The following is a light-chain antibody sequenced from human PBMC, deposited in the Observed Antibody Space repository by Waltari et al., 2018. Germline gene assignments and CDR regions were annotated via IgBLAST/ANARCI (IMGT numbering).Light chain of an antibody. Sequence: QSVLTQPPSVSGAPGQLVTISCPGRGSNIGAGYAVPWYQQLPGTAPQLLIYGNSNRPSGVPDRFSGSKSGTSASLAITGLQAEDEADYYCQSYDSSLSGWVFGGGTKLTVL. V-gene: IGLV1-40*01. CDR1: GSNIGAGYA. J-gene: IGLJ3*02. CDR3: QSYDSSLSGWV. CDR2: GNS.